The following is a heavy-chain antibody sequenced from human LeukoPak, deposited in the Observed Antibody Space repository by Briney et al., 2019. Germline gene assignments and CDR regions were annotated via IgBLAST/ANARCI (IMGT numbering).Heavy chain of an antibody. Sequence: QSGGSLRLSCAASGFTFSSYWMHWVRQAPGKGLVWVSRINNDGSSTSYADSVKGRFTISRDNAKNTLYLQMNSLRAEDTAVYYCARDFYYGSGSQDYWGQGTLVTVSS. CDR2: INNDGSST. CDR3: ARDFYYGSGSQDY. CDR1: GFTFSSYW. J-gene: IGHJ4*02. D-gene: IGHD3-10*01. V-gene: IGHV3-74*01.